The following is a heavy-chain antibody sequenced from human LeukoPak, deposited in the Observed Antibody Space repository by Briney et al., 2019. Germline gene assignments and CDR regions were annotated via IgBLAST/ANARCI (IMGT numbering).Heavy chain of an antibody. Sequence: GGSLRLSCAASGFTFSSYSMNWVRQAPGKGLEWVSSISSSSSYIYYADSVKGRFTISRDNAKNSLYLQMNSLRAEDTAVYYCARDRLHYGEYEKTFDYWGQGTLVTVSS. CDR2: ISSSSSYI. J-gene: IGHJ4*02. D-gene: IGHD4-17*01. CDR3: ARDRLHYGEYEKTFDY. V-gene: IGHV3-21*01. CDR1: GFTFSSYS.